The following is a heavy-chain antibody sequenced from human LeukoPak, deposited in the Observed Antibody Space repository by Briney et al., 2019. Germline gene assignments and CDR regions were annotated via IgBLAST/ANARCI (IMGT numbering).Heavy chain of an antibody. D-gene: IGHD6-19*01. CDR2: IYTSGST. Sequence: SETLSLTCTVSGGSISSYYWSWIRQPAGKGLEWIGRIYTSGSTNYNPSLKSRVTMSVDTSKNQFSLKLSSVTAADTAVYYCARDFSSIAVAGTGGRYYYYYMDVWGKGTTVTVSS. V-gene: IGHV4-4*07. CDR1: GGSISSYY. CDR3: ARDFSSIAVAGTGGRYYYYYMDV. J-gene: IGHJ6*03.